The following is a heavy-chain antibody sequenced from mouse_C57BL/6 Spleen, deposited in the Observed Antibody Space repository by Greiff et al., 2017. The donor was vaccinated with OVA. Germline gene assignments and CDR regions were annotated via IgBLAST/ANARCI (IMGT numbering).Heavy chain of an antibody. CDR3: ARDNSNQRWDY. CDR2: INPNNGGT. V-gene: IGHV1-26*01. Sequence: EVQLQQSGPELVKPGASVKISCKASGYTFTDYYMNWVKQSHGKSLEWIGDINPNNGGTSYNQKFKGKATLTVDKSSSTAYMELRSLTSEDSAVYYCARDNSNQRWDYWGQGTSVTVSS. D-gene: IGHD2-5*01. CDR1: GYTFTDYY. J-gene: IGHJ4*01.